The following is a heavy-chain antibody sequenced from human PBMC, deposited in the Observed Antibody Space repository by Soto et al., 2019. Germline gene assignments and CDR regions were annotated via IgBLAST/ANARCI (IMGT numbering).Heavy chain of an antibody. Sequence: ASVKVSCKASGYTFTSYVISWVRPAPGQGLEWMGWISAYNGNTNYAQKLQGRVTMTTDTSTSTAYMELRSLRSDDTAVYYCARDPPVYSYYYGSDRDHLDFSGQGTLVIVSS. CDR2: ISAYNGNT. J-gene: IGHJ4*02. CDR3: ARDPPVYSYYYGSDRDHLDF. V-gene: IGHV1-18*01. CDR1: GYTFTSYV. D-gene: IGHD3-10*01.